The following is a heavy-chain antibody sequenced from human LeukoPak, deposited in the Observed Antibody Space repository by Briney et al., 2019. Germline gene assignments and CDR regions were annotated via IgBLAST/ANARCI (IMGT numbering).Heavy chain of an antibody. J-gene: IGHJ2*01. CDR2: ISGTT. CDR1: GFTFSSYA. Sequence: GASLRLSCAASGFTFSSYAMNWVRQAPRKGLECVSTISGTTYYADSVKGRFSISRDDSQNMLFLQMDNLRADDTAVYYCAKILNAMYFDLWGRGTLVTVSS. V-gene: IGHV3-23*01. D-gene: IGHD2-2*01. CDR3: AKILNAMYFDL.